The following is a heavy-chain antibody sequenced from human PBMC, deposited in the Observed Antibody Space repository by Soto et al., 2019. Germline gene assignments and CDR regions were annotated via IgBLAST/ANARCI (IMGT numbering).Heavy chain of an antibody. CDR2: IYYSGST. Sequence: PSETLSLTCTVSGGSISSGSYYWSWIRQHPGKGLEWIGYIYYSGSTYYNPSLKSRVTISVDTSKNQFSLKLSSVTAADTAVYYCARDGSITMVRGVIPPTYYYYGMDVWGQGTTVTVSS. J-gene: IGHJ6*02. D-gene: IGHD3-10*01. CDR3: ARDGSITMVRGVIPPTYYYYGMDV. CDR1: GGSISSGSYY. V-gene: IGHV4-31*03.